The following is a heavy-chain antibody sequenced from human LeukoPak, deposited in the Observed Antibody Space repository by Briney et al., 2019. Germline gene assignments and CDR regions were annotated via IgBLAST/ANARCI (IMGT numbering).Heavy chain of an antibody. J-gene: IGHJ5*02. Sequence: SETLSLTCTLSGGSTCGFYWTCVWQPPGKGLEWIGYIYFTGSTSYNPSLKSRVTISVDTSKNQFSLKLSSGTAADESLYNSASLGAIGYGFDPCGQGTLVTVSS. D-gene: IGHD4-17*01. CDR2: IYFTGST. V-gene: IGHV4-59*12. CDR1: GGSTCGFY. CDR3: ASLGAIGYGFDP.